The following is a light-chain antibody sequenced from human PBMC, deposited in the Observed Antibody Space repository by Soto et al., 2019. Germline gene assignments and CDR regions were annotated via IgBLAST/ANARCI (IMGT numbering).Light chain of an antibody. Sequence: IPLTQAPGTLSWSPGGGATLSCRARQSINSFFAWHQQRRGQAPRLLNHGASNRATGIPDRFSGSASGPVSPLTISRLEPEDFAVYYCQQYGGSPRTFGQGTKVDIK. CDR2: GAS. V-gene: IGKV3-20*01. CDR3: QQYGGSPRT. J-gene: IGKJ1*01. CDR1: QSINSF.